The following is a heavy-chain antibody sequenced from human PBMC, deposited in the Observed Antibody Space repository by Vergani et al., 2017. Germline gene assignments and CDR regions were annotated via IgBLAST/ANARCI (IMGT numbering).Heavy chain of an antibody. J-gene: IGHJ4*02. Sequence: QVQLVQSGAEVKKPGASVKVSCKASGYTFTSYGISWVRQAPGQGHEWMGWISAYNGNTNYAQKLQGRVTMTTDTSTSTAYMELRSLRSDDTAVYYCARGDVTVCSSTSCYRGPLDYWGQGTLVTVSS. CDR1: GYTFTSYG. CDR3: ARGDVTVCSSTSCYRGPLDY. V-gene: IGHV1-18*01. CDR2: ISAYNGNT. D-gene: IGHD2-2*01.